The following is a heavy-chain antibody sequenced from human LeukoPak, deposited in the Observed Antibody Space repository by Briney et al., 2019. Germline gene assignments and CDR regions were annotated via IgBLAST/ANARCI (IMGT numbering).Heavy chain of an antibody. CDR3: ARDQVAVAGKAFDP. CDR2: IIPIFGTA. CDR1: GYTFTNYG. D-gene: IGHD6-19*01. V-gene: IGHV1-69*06. J-gene: IGHJ5*02. Sequence: GASVKVSCKASGYTFTNYGISWVRQAPGQGLEWMGGIIPIFGTANYAQKFQGRVTITADKSTSTAYMELSSLRSEDTAVYYCARDQVAVAGKAFDPWGQGTLVTVSS.